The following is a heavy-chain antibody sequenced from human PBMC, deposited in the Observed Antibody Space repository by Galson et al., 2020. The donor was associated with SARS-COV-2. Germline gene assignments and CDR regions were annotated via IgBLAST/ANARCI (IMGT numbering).Heavy chain of an antibody. CDR3: ARDLGDTVTTFNWYFDL. Sequence: KIGESLKISCAASGFTFSSYSMNWVRQAPGKGLEWVSSISSSSSYIYYADSVKGRFTISRDNAKNSLYLQMNSLRAEDTAVYYCARDLGDTVTTFNWYFDLWGRGTLVTVSS. J-gene: IGHJ2*01. D-gene: IGHD4-17*01. CDR2: ISSSSSYI. CDR1: GFTFSSYS. V-gene: IGHV3-21*01.